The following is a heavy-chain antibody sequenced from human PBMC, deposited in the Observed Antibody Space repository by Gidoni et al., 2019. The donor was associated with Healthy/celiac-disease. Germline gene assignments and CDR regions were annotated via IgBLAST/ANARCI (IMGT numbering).Heavy chain of an antibody. D-gene: IGHD4-17*01. J-gene: IGHJ3*02. Sequence: QVQLQESGPGLVKPSQTLSLTCTVSGGSISSGGYYWSWIRQHPGKCLEWIGYIYYSGSTYYNPSLKSRVTISVDTSKNQFSLKLSSVTAADTAVYYCARDLVGYGDYVFAFDIWGQGTMVTVSS. CDR1: GGSISSGGYY. V-gene: IGHV4-31*03. CDR2: IYYSGST. CDR3: ARDLVGYGDYVFAFDI.